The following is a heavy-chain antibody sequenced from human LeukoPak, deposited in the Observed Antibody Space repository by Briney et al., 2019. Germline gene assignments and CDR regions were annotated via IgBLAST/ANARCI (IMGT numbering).Heavy chain of an antibody. CDR3: AKEYSSGWPFDY. CDR2: ISGSGRST. CDR1: GFTFSSYA. J-gene: IGHJ4*02. V-gene: IGHV3-23*01. D-gene: IGHD6-19*01. Sequence: PGGSLRLSCAASGFTFSSYAMSWVRQAPGKGMEWVAGISGSGRSTYYADSVKGRFTISRDNSKNTLYMQMNSLRAEDTAVYYCAKEYSSGWPFDYWGQGTLVTVSS.